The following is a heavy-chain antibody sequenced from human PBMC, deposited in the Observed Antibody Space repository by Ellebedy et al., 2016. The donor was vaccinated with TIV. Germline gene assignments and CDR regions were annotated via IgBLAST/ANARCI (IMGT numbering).Heavy chain of an antibody. V-gene: IGHV5-10-1*01. CDR3: ARLPGGSSWYVEDY. CDR1: GYSFTSYW. D-gene: IGHD6-13*01. J-gene: IGHJ4*02. Sequence: GESLKISCKGSGYSFTSYWISWVRQMPGKGLVWMGKIDPSDSYTNYSPSFQGHVTISADKSISTAYLQWSSLKASDTAMYYCARLPGGSSWYVEDYWGQGTLVTVSS. CDR2: IDPSDSYT.